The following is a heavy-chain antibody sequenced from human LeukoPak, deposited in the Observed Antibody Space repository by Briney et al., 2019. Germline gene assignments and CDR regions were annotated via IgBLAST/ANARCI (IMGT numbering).Heavy chain of an antibody. V-gene: IGHV3-74*01. D-gene: IGHD3-16*01. CDR3: ARGRGTIYMFDY. Sequence: PGGSLRLSCAASGFTFNRYWMHWVRQVPGKGLVWVSRINSDGSSTTYADSVKGRFTISRDNARNTLYLQMNSLRAEDTAVYYCARGRGTIYMFDYWGQGTRVTVSA. CDR2: INSDGSST. CDR1: GFTFNRYW. J-gene: IGHJ4*02.